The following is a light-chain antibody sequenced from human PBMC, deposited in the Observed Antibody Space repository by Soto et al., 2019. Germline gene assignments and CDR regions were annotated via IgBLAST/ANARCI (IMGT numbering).Light chain of an antibody. CDR1: QSISSY. V-gene: IGKV1-39*01. CDR3: QQSYSTPRT. CDR2: AAS. Sequence: IQMTQSPSSRSASVGDRVTITCRASQSISSYLNWYQQKPGKAPKLLIYAASSLQSGVPSRFSGSGSGTDFTLTISSLQPEDFATYYCQQSYSTPRTFGQGTKVDI. J-gene: IGKJ1*01.